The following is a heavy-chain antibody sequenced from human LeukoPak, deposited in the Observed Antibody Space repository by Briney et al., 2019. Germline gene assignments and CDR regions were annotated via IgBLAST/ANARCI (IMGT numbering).Heavy chain of an antibody. J-gene: IGHJ5*02. CDR3: ARDLYDSSGYRGFDWLDP. V-gene: IGHV1-18*01. Sequence: ASVKVSCKASGYTFTSYGISWVRQAPGQGLEWMGWISAYNGNTNYAQKLQGRVTITTDTSTSTAYMELRSLRSDDTAVYYCARDLYDSSGYRGFDWLDPWGQGTLVTVSS. D-gene: IGHD3-22*01. CDR2: ISAYNGNT. CDR1: GYTFTSYG.